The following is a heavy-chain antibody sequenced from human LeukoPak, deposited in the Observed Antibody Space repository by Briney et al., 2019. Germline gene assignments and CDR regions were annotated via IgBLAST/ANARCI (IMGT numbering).Heavy chain of an antibody. CDR2: IYSGGST. CDR3: ARDLFRGGSGKS. V-gene: IGHV3-66*01. Sequence: PGGSLRLSCAASGFTFSSYAMSWVRQAPGKGLEWVSVIYSGGSTYYADSVKGRFTISRDNSKNTLYLQMNSLRAEDTAVYYCARDLFRGGSGKSWGQGTLVTVSS. D-gene: IGHD3-10*01. CDR1: GFTFSSYA. J-gene: IGHJ4*02.